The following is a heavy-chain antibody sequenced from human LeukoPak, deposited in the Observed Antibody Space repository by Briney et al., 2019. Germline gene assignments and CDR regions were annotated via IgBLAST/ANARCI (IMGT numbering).Heavy chain of an antibody. J-gene: IGHJ4*02. Sequence: ASVKVSCKASGYTFTGYYMHWVRQAPGQGLEWMGWINPNSGGTNYAQKFQGRVTMTRDTSISTAYMELSRLRSDDTAMYYCAREAEMATSFDYWGQGTLVTVSS. D-gene: IGHD5-24*01. V-gene: IGHV1-2*02. CDR3: AREAEMATSFDY. CDR2: INPNSGGT. CDR1: GYTFTGYY.